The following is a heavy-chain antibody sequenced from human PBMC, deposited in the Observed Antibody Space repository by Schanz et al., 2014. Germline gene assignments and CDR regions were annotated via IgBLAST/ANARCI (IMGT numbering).Heavy chain of an antibody. V-gene: IGHV1-2*06. CDR2: ISPSSGGT. J-gene: IGHJ5*02. Sequence: QVQLVQSGAEVKKPGSSVKVSCKASGGTFSSFAIFWVRQAPGQGLEWMGRISPSSGGTNYAQNFQGRVTMTKDTSINTVYMELSTLTSDDTAVYYCARESVSRTRLFDPWGQGTLVTVSS. CDR3: ARESVSRTRLFDP. CDR1: GGTFSSFA. D-gene: IGHD3-3*01.